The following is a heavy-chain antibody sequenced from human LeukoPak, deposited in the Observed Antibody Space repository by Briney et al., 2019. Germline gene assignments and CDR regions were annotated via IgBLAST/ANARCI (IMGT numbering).Heavy chain of an antibody. V-gene: IGHV4-59*01. D-gene: IGHD6-13*01. CDR2: ISYSGYT. Sequence: SETLSLTCTVSGGSIRSYYWNWIRQAPGKGLEWVGFISYSGYTSYSPSLKSRVAISVDTAKSQFSLRLTSVTAADTAIYYCATRPAGSTWYGVFDYWSQGTLVTVSS. J-gene: IGHJ4*02. CDR1: GGSIRSYY. CDR3: ATRPAGSTWYGVFDY.